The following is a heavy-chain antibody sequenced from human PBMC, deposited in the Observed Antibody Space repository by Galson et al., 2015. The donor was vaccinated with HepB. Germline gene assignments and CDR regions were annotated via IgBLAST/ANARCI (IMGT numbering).Heavy chain of an antibody. V-gene: IGHV3-23*01. CDR1: GFTFSSYA. Sequence: SLRLSCAASGFTFSSYAMSWVRQAPGKGLEWVSAISGSGGSTYYADSVKGRFTISRDNSKNTLYLQMNSLRAEDTAVYYCAKDPRGGDSVGDRDYWGQGTLVTVSS. CDR2: ISGSGGST. D-gene: IGHD5/OR15-5a*01. J-gene: IGHJ4*02. CDR3: AKDPRGGDSVGDRDY.